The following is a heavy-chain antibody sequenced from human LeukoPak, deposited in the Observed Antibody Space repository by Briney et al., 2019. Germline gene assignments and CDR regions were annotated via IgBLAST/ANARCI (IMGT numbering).Heavy chain of an antibody. CDR2: INPSGGST. D-gene: IGHD3-3*01. CDR1: GYTFTSYY. Sequence: GASVKVSCKASGYTFTSYYMHWVRQAPGQGLEWMGIINPSGGSTSYAQKFQGRVTMTRDTSTSTVYMELSSLRSEDTAVYYCARDFGITIFGVVLNWFDPWGLGTLVTVSS. J-gene: IGHJ5*02. V-gene: IGHV1-46*01. CDR3: ARDFGITIFGVVLNWFDP.